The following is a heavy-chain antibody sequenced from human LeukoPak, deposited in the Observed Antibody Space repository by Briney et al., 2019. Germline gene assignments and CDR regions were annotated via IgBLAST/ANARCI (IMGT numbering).Heavy chain of an antibody. CDR1: GGSISSGGYY. CDR2: IYYSGST. Sequence: PSQTLSLTCTVSGGSISSGGYYWSWIRQHPGKGLEWIGYIYYSGSTYYSPSLKSRVSISVDTSKNQFSLMLTSVTAADTAVYYCARDVLLWFGELNHFDYWGQGTLVTVSS. CDR3: ARDVLLWFGELNHFDY. D-gene: IGHD3-10*01. V-gene: IGHV4-31*03. J-gene: IGHJ4*02.